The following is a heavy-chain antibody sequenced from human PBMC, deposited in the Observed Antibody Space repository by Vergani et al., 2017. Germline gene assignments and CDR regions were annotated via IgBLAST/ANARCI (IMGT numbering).Heavy chain of an antibody. D-gene: IGHD3-22*01. Sequence: QVQLVQSGAEVKKPGASVKVSCKASGYTFTGYYMHWVRQAPGQGLEWMGWITPNSGGTNYAQKFQGRVTMARDTSISTXYMELSRLRSDDTAVYYCARTRSSGYYVHDYWGQGTLVTVSS. CDR3: ARTRSSGYYVHDY. J-gene: IGHJ4*02. V-gene: IGHV1-2*02. CDR1: GYTFTGYY. CDR2: ITPNSGGT.